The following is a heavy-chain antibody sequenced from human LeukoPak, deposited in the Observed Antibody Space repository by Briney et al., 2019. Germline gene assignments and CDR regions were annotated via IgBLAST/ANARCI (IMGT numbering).Heavy chain of an antibody. J-gene: IGHJ4*02. CDR3: VRSLGWSGTRDY. D-gene: IGHD3-10*01. Sequence: PGGSLRLSRAASEFIFGAYWMTWVRQAPGKGLEWVANINQDGSEKYYVDSVKGRFTISRDNAKKSLFLQMNGLTAEDTALYYCVRSLGWSGTRDYWGQGTLVTVSS. V-gene: IGHV3-7*01. CDR2: INQDGSEK. CDR1: EFIFGAYW.